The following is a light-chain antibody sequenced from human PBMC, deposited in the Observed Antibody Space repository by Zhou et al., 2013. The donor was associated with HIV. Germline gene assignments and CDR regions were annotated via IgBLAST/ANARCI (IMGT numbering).Light chain of an antibody. CDR2: KAS. CDR1: QSIGTW. CDR3: QQCKXYSWT. Sequence: DIQMTQSPSTLSASVGDRVTITCRASQSIGTWLAWYQHKAGKAPKLLIYKASSLQSGVPPRFSGSGSGTEFTLTISSLQPDDFATFYCQQCKXYSWTFGQGTKVEIK. J-gene: IGKJ1*01. V-gene: IGKV1-5*03.